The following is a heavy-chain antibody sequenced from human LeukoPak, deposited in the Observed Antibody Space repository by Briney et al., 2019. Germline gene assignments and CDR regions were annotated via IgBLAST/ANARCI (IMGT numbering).Heavy chain of an antibody. CDR1: GFTFSTYA. V-gene: IGHV3-23*01. J-gene: IGHJ4*02. D-gene: IGHD2-15*01. CDR2: ITGSGGAT. Sequence: GGSLRLSCAASGFTFSTYAVNWVRQAPGKGLEWVSAITGSGGATYYADSVKGRFTISRDNSKNTLYLQMNSLRAEDTAVYYCAKHVVVVAATSDYWGQGTLVTVSS. CDR3: AKHVVVVAATSDY.